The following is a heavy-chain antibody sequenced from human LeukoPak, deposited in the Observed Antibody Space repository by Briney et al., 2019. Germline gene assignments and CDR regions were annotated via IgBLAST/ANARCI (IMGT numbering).Heavy chain of an antibody. CDR2: IYYSGST. CDR3: ARVGYGSGVPHYFDY. Sequence: SETLSLACTVSGGSISSYYWSWIRQPPGKGLEWIGYIYYSGSTNYNPSLKSRVTISVDTSKNQFSLKLSSVTAADTAVYYCARVGYGSGVPHYFDYWGQGTLVTVSS. J-gene: IGHJ4*02. D-gene: IGHD3-10*01. V-gene: IGHV4-59*01. CDR1: GGSISSYY.